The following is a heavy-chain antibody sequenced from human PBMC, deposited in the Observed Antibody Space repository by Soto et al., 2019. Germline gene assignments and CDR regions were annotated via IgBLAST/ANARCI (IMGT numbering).Heavy chain of an antibody. D-gene: IGHD3-9*01. V-gene: IGHV3-9*01. CDR2: ISWNSGSI. CDR3: AKGGGSNLDILIYYFDY. CDR1: GFTFDDYA. Sequence: EVQLVESGGGLVQPGRSLRLSCAASGFTFDDYAMHWVRQAPGKGLEWVSGISWNSGSIGYADSVKGRFTISRDNAKNSLYLQMNSLRAEDTALYYCAKGGGSNLDILIYYFDYWGQGTLVTVSS. J-gene: IGHJ4*02.